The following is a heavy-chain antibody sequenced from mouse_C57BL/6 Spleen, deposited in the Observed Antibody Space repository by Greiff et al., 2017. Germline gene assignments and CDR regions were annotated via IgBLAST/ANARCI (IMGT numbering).Heavy chain of an antibody. CDR3: ARERAQATEFAY. CDR1: GYTFTDYY. CDR2: INPYNGGT. V-gene: IGHV1-19*01. D-gene: IGHD3-2*02. Sequence: EVQLQQSGPVLVKPGASVKMSCKASGYTFTDYYMNWVKQSHGKSLEWIGVINPYNGGTSYNQKFKGKATLTVDKSSSTAYMELNSLTSEDSAVYYCARERAQATEFAYWGQGTLVTVSA. J-gene: IGHJ3*01.